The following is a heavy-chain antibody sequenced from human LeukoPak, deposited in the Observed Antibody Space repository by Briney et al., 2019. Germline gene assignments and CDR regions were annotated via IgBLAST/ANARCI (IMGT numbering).Heavy chain of an antibody. D-gene: IGHD3-22*01. Sequence: PGGSLRLSCAASGFTFSNYSMNWVRQAPGKGLEWVSSLSSSSRYIYYADSVKGRFTISRDNAKNSLFLQMNSLRAEDTAVYYCARGNYYDTTDFYWGQGTLVTVSS. J-gene: IGHJ4*02. CDR3: ARGNYYDTTDFY. V-gene: IGHV3-21*01. CDR1: GFTFSNYS. CDR2: LSSSSRYI.